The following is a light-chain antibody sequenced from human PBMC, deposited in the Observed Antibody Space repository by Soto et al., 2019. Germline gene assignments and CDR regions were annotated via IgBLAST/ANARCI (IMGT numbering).Light chain of an antibody. J-gene: IGKJ5*01. CDR3: QQHGQWPIT. CDR1: QSVGNN. Sequence: IVMTQSPSTLSVSLGERATLSCRASQSVGNNLAWYHQKPGQAPRLLIFGASTRATDIPARFSGSGSGREFTLTITSLQSEDFATYCCQQHGQWPITFGQGTRLEIK. V-gene: IGKV3-15*01. CDR2: GAS.